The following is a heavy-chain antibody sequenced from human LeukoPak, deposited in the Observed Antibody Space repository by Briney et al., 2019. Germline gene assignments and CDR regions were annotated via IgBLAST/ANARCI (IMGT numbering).Heavy chain of an antibody. V-gene: IGHV1-18*01. Sequence: ASVKVSCKASGYTFTSYGISWVRQAPGQGLEWMGWISAYNGNTNYAQKLQGRVTMTTDTSTSTAYTELRSLRSDATAVYYCARDAPRSGSIARFAYWGQGTLVTVSS. CDR3: ARDAPRSGSIARFAY. CDR2: ISAYNGNT. D-gene: IGHD3-3*01. J-gene: IGHJ4*02. CDR1: GYTFTSYG.